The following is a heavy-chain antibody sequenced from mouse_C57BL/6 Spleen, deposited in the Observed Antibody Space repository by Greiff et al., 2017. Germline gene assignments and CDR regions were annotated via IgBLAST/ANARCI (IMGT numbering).Heavy chain of an antibody. CDR1: GFTFSSYA. J-gene: IGHJ2*01. D-gene: IGHD2-1*01. CDR2: ISDGGSYT. CDR3: ARLIYSLDY. Sequence: EVNVVESGGGLVKPGGSLKLSCAASGFTFSSYAMSWVRQTPEKRLEWVATISDGGSYTYYPDNVKGRFTISRDNAKNNLYLQMSHLKSEDTAMYYCARLIYSLDYWGQGTTLTVSS. V-gene: IGHV5-4*03.